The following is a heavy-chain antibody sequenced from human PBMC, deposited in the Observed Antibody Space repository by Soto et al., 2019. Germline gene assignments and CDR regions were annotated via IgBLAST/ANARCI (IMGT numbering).Heavy chain of an antibody. D-gene: IGHD2-8*02. V-gene: IGHV4-59*12. J-gene: IGHJ4*02. CDR1: GGSISSYY. Sequence: PSETLSLTCTVSGGSISSYYWSWIRQPPGKGLEWIGYIYYSGSTNYNPSLKSRVTISVDRSKNQFSLKLSSVTAADTAVYYCARESFPGDYVDYWGQGTLVTVSS. CDR2: IYYSGST. CDR3: ARESFPGDYVDY.